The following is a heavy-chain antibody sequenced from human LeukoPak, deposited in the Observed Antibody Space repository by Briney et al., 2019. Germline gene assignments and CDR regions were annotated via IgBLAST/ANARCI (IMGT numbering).Heavy chain of an antibody. D-gene: IGHD3-3*01. CDR2: INHSGST. CDR1: GGSFGGYY. V-gene: IGHV4-34*01. J-gene: IGHJ4*02. CDR3: AQATIFGLVPLIYY. Sequence: PSETLSLACAVYGGSFGGYYWSWIRQPPGKGLEWIGEINHSGSTNYNPSLKSRVTISVDTSKNQFSLKLSSVTAADTAVYYCAQATIFGLVPLIYYWGKRTLVTVSS.